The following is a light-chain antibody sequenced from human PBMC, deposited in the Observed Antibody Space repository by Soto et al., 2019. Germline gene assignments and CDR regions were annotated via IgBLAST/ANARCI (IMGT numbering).Light chain of an antibody. CDR3: SSYTTSSTRV. Sequence: HSALTQPASVSGSPGQSIAISCTGSSSDVGIYNYVSWYQQHPGKVPKLIIYEVTNRPSGVSNRFSGSKSGNTASLTISGLQAEDEADYYCSSYTTSSTRVFGTGTKVTVL. CDR1: SSDVGIYNY. CDR2: EVT. J-gene: IGLJ1*01. V-gene: IGLV2-14*01.